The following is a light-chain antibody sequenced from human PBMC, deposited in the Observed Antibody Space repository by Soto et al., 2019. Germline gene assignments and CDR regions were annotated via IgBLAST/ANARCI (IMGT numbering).Light chain of an antibody. CDR3: QQYETSSWT. Sequence: EIVLTQSPGTLSLSPGERATLSCRASQSVRSSYLAWYQQKPGQAPRLLIYGASSRATGIPDRFSGSGSGTEFTLTISRLEPEDSALYYCQQYETSSWTFGQGTKVEIK. V-gene: IGKV3-20*01. J-gene: IGKJ1*01. CDR2: GAS. CDR1: QSVRSSY.